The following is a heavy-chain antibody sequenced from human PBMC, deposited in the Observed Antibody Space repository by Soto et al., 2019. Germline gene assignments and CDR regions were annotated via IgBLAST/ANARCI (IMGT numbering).Heavy chain of an antibody. D-gene: IGHD3-22*01. CDR2: TYYRSKWYN. V-gene: IGHV6-1*01. CDR3: AREDDSSGWIDY. CDR1: GDSVPSNSAA. Sequence: PSQTLSLTCAISGDSVPSNSAAWNWIRQSPSRGLEWLGRTYYRSKWYNDYAVSVKSRITINPDTSKNQFSLQLNSVTAADTAVYYCAREDDSSGWIDYWGQGTLVTVSS. J-gene: IGHJ4*02.